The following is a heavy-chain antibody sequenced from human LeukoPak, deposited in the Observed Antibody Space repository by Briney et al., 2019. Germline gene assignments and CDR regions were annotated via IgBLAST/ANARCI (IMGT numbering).Heavy chain of an antibody. D-gene: IGHD6-6*01. Sequence: SETLSLTCNVSGYSISTGYYWGWIRQPPGKGLEWIGKIYHSGKTYYNLSLKSRVTISIDTSKNQFSLKLSSVTAADTAVYYYARAFSIAARPWDYWGRGTLVTVSS. J-gene: IGHJ4*02. V-gene: IGHV4-38-2*02. CDR1: GYSISTGYY. CDR2: IYHSGKT. CDR3: ARAFSIAARPWDY.